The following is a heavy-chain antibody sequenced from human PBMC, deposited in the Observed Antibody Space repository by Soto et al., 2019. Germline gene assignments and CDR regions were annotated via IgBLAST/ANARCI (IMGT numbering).Heavy chain of an antibody. D-gene: IGHD3-10*01. V-gene: IGHV3-21*01. CDR1: GFTFRSFT. J-gene: IGHJ5*02. Sequence: WGSLIVSCASSGFTFRSFTMNWVRQAPGKGLEWVSTISSNSAYIYYTDALRGRFTISRDNAKNSLHLQMNSLRAEDTAVYYCTRDASRDSTARGWFDPWGPGTMVTVSS. CDR2: ISSNSAYI. CDR3: TRDASRDSTARGWFDP.